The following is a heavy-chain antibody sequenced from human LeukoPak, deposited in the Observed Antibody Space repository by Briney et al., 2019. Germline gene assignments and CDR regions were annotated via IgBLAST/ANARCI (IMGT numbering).Heavy chain of an antibody. D-gene: IGHD5-12*01. CDR1: VYTFTGYY. Sequence: ASAKVSCKGSVYTFTGYYMHCVRQARGQGLEWVGWINPNSCSTNYAQKFQDRLTMTRDTYISTAYMELSRLRSDDTAVYYCARLREQWLRFNYYYYMDVWGKGTTVTVSS. CDR3: ARLREQWLRFNYYYYMDV. J-gene: IGHJ6*03. V-gene: IGHV1-2*02. CDR2: INPNSCST.